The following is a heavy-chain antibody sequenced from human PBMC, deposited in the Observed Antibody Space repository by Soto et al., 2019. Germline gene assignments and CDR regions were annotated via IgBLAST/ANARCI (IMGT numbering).Heavy chain of an antibody. J-gene: IGHJ4*02. V-gene: IGHV3-30*18. CDR1: GFTFSTYG. D-gene: IGHD6-13*01. CDR3: AKDTDSSWPS. Sequence: QVQLVESGGGVVQPGRSLRLSCAASGFTFSTYGMHWVRQAPGKGLEWVAVIGYDGTSKYYADSVKGRFTISRDNSKNTLYQQMNSLRAEDTAVYYCAKDTDSSWPSWGQGTLVTVSS. CDR2: IGYDGTSK.